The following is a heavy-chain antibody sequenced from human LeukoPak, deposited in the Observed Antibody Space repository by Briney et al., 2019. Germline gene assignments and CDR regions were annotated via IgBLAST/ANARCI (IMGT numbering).Heavy chain of an antibody. CDR1: GGSISIYH. Sequence: SETLSLTCTVSGGSISIYHWSWIRQPAEGGGEWSGRIYTSGSTNYNTSLKGRVTMSVDTSKNQVSLKLSSVNAAETAVYYCARDREVVVAANDAFDIWGQGTMVTVSS. CDR3: ARDREVVVAANDAFDI. CDR2: IYTSGST. V-gene: IGHV4-4*07. J-gene: IGHJ3*02. D-gene: IGHD2-15*01.